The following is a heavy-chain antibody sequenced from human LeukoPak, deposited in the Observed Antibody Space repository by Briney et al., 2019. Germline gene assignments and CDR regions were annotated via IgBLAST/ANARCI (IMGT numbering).Heavy chain of an antibody. J-gene: IGHJ4*02. CDR1: GFTFSSYA. D-gene: IGHD6-13*01. CDR3: AIQRWTYSSSGGVDY. V-gene: IGHV3-23*01. Sequence: GGSLRLSCAASGFTFSSYAMSWARQAPGKGLEWVSGISGRGSSTYYADSVKGRFTISRDNSKNTLYLQMNSLRAEDTAVYYCAIQRWTYSSSGGVDYWGQGTLVTVSS. CDR2: ISGRGSST.